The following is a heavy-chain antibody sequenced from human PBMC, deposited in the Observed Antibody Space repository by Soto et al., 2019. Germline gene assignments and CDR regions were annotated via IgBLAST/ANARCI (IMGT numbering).Heavy chain of an antibody. V-gene: IGHV4-31*03. CDR1: GGSISSGGYY. D-gene: IGHD6-6*01. Sequence: QVQLQESGPGLVKPSQTLSLTCTVSGGSISSGGYYWTWIRQHPGKGLEWIGYNYYSGITYYNPSLKSRVTISLDTSKNQFYLKLSSVTAADTAVYYWARGSSIAGLYYGMVVWGQGTTVTVSS. CDR3: ARGSSIAGLYYGMVV. J-gene: IGHJ6*02. CDR2: NYYSGIT.